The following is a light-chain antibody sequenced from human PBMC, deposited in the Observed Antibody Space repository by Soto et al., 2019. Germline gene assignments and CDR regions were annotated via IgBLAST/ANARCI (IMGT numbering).Light chain of an antibody. J-gene: IGLJ1*01. CDR1: TRDIAGYNY. CDR2: QVT. CDR3: TSFSSSTSLYV. Sequence: QSALTQPASVSGSLGQSITISCTGTTRDIAGYNYISWYQQLPGKAPKLMIYQVTIRPSGISNRFSGSKSGNTASLTISGPQADDEADYYCTSFSSSTSLYVFGTGTKLTVL. V-gene: IGLV2-14*01.